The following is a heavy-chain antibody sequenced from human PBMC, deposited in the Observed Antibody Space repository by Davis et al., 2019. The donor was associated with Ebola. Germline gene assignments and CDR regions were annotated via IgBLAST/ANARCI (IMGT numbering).Heavy chain of an antibody. V-gene: IGHV1-18*04. Sequence: AASVKVSCKASGYTFTSYGISWVRQAPGQGLEWMGWISAYNGNTNYAQKLQGRVTMTTDTSTSTAYMELRSLRSDDTAVYYCARGPLYYYGSGTRDYWGQGTLVTVSS. D-gene: IGHD3-10*01. CDR3: ARGPLYYYGSGTRDY. CDR2: ISAYNGNT. CDR1: GYTFTSYG. J-gene: IGHJ4*02.